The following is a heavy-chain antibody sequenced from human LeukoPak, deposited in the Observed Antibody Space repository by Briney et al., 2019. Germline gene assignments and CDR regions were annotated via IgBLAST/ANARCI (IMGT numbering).Heavy chain of an antibody. CDR2: ISVGGGST. CDR1: GFTFSSNA. J-gene: IGHJ5*02. CDR3: AKTGSTVTTLNWFDP. D-gene: IGHD4-17*01. V-gene: IGHV3-23*01. Sequence: GGSLSLSRAASGFTFSSNAMSWVRQAPGKGLEWVSGISVGGGSTFYADSVKGRFTISRDNSKNTLYLQMNSLRGEDTAVYYCAKTGSTVTTLNWFDPWGQGTLVTVSS.